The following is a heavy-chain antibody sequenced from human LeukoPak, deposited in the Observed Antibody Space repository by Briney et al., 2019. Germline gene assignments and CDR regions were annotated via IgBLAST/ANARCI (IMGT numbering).Heavy chain of an antibody. J-gene: IGHJ4*02. D-gene: IGHD3-22*01. Sequence: SETLSLTCAVSGGSISSSNWRSWVRQPPGKGLEWIGVIYHSGSTNYNPSLKSRVTISVDKSKNQFSLKLSSVSAADTAVYYCAREKAGYYYDSSGSYFDYWGQGTLATVSS. V-gene: IGHV4-4*02. CDR3: AREKAGYYYDSSGSYFDY. CDR1: GGSISSSNW. CDR2: IYHSGST.